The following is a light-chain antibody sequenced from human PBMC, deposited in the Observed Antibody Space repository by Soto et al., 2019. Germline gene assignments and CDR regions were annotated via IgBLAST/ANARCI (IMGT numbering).Light chain of an antibody. V-gene: IGLV2-11*01. CDR1: SSDVGGYNY. Sequence: QSALTQPRSVSGSPGQSLTISCTGTSSDVGGYNYVSWYQQHPGKVPKLMIYDVTKRPSGVPDRFSGSKSGNTASLTISGFQSEDEADYYCCSHAGSYTYVFGTGTKLTVL. CDR3: CSHAGSYTYV. J-gene: IGLJ1*01. CDR2: DVT.